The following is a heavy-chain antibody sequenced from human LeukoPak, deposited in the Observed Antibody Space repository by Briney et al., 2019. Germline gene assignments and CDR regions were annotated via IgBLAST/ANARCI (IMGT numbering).Heavy chain of an antibody. CDR2: IYTSGSN. CDR3: AREGPISIAADTPFDY. J-gene: IGHJ4*02. CDR1: GGSISSYY. V-gene: IGHV4-4*07. Sequence: SETLSLTCTVSGGSISSYYRSWIRQPAGEGLEWIGPIYTSGSNTYNPSLKSRVTMSVDTSKNQFSLKLSSVTAADTAVYYCAREGPISIAADTPFDYWGQGTLVTVSS. D-gene: IGHD6-13*01.